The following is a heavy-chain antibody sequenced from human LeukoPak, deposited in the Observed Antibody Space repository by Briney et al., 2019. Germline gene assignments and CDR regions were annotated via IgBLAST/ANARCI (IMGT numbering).Heavy chain of an antibody. Sequence: GGSLRLSCAASGFTFSSYWMHWVRQAPRKGLVWVSRINSDGSSTSYADSVKGRFTISRDNAKNTLYLQMNSLRAEDTAVYYCARDPHYDILTGYSLFDYWGQGTLVTVSS. CDR1: GFTFSSYW. CDR3: ARDPHYDILTGYSLFDY. D-gene: IGHD3-9*01. J-gene: IGHJ4*02. CDR2: INSDGSST. V-gene: IGHV3-74*01.